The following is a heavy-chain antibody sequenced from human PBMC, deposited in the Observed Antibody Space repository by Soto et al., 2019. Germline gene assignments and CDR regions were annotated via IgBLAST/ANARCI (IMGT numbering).Heavy chain of an antibody. Sequence: GASVKVSCKASGGTFSSYTISWVRQAPGQGLEWMGRIIPILGIANYAQKFQGRVTITADKSTSTTYMELSSLRSEDTAVYYCARVEMATNSNWFDPWGQGTLVTV. CDR2: IIPILGIA. J-gene: IGHJ5*02. D-gene: IGHD5-12*01. CDR3: ARVEMATNSNWFDP. V-gene: IGHV1-69*02. CDR1: GGTFSSYT.